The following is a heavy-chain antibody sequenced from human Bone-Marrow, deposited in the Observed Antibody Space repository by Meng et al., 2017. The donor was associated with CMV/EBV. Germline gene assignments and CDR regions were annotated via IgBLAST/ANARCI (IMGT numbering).Heavy chain of an antibody. CDR2: MNPNSGNT. J-gene: IGHJ6*02. CDR3: ARSGGTGDAMDV. CDR1: GYTFTSYD. V-gene: IGHV1-8*01. Sequence: ASVKVSCKASGYTFTSYDINWVRQATGQGLEWMGWMNPNSGNTGYAQKFQGRVTMTRNTSISTAYMELSSLRSEDTAMYYCARSGGTGDAMDVWGQGPTVTVSS. D-gene: IGHD1-14*01.